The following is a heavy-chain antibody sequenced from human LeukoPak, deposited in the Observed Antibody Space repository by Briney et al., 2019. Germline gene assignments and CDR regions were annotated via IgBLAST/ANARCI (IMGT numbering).Heavy chain of an antibody. V-gene: IGHV1-2*02. J-gene: IGHJ4*02. Sequence: ASVKVSCKASLYTPTAYDMNTGPQAPGQEREWMGWINPNSGGTNYAQKFQGRVTMTRDTSISTAYMALSRLRSDDTAAYYCARYAPGYSGDLLGYWGEGTLVSVSS. CDR3: ARYAPGYSGDLLGY. CDR2: INPNSGGT. D-gene: IGHD5-12*01. CDR1: LYTPTAYD.